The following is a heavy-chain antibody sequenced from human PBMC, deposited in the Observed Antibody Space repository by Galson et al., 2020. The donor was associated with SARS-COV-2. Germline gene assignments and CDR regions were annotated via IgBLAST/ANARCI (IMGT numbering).Heavy chain of an antibody. D-gene: IGHD6-19*01. CDR3: ARDGQSSRGWAFDY. CDR1: GFTFSDHA. CDR2: IFFDGSEK. Sequence: GESLKISCAASGFTFSDHAMHWVRQAPCKGLEWVAQIFFDGSEKYYGDSVRGRFTISRDSSKNTVYLQMNNLRVDDTAVYYCARDGQSSRGWAFDYWGQGTLLTVSS. J-gene: IGHJ4*02. V-gene: IGHV3-33*01.